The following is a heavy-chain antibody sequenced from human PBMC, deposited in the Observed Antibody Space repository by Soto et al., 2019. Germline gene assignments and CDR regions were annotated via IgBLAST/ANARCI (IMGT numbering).Heavy chain of an antibody. CDR1: GFSLSNARMG. CDR2: IFSNDEK. Sequence: GSGPTLVNPTETRTLTCTGSGFSLSNARMGVSWIRQPPGKALEWLAHIFSNDEKSYSTSLKSRLTISKDTSKSQVVLTMTNMDPVDTATYYCAPIGALGDAIDYWGQGTLVTVAS. J-gene: IGHJ4*02. CDR3: APIGALGDAIDY. D-gene: IGHD4-17*01. V-gene: IGHV2-26*01.